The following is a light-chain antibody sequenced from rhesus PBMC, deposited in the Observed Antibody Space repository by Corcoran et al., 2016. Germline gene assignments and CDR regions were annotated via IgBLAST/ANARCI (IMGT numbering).Light chain of an antibody. CDR1: SNDVGGYND. CDR3: CSYRSGSTDV. J-gene: IGLJ6*01. CDR2: EVS. V-gene: IGLV2S9*01. Sequence: QSALPQPRSVSKSLGQSVTISCTGTSNDVGGYNDVSWYQQHSGTAPRLLIYEVSKRPSGVSDRFSGSKSGNTASLTISGLQAEDEAVYYCCSYRSGSTDVFGSGTKLTVL.